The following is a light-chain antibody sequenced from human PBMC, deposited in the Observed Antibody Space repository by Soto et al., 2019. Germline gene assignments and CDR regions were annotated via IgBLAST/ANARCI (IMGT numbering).Light chain of an antibody. CDR1: QTVSSSY. V-gene: IGKV3-20*01. J-gene: IGKJ1*01. Sequence: EIVLTQSPGTLSLSPGERATLSCRASQTVSSSYLAWYQQKPGQAPRLLIYDASSRATGIPDRFSGSGSETDVTLTISRLEPEDFAVYYCQHYNSSRTFGQGTKVEVK. CDR3: QHYNSSRT. CDR2: DAS.